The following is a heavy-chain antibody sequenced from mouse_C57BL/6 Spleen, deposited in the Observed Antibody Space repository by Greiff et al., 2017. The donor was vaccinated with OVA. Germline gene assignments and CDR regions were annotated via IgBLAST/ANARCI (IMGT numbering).Heavy chain of an antibody. CDR3: ASPYGSSDDGYFDV. V-gene: IGHV2-9-1*01. D-gene: IGHD1-1*01. J-gene: IGHJ1*03. Sequence: VQLQQSGPGLVAPSQSLSIPCTVSGFSLTSYAISWVRQPPGKGLEWLGVIWTGGGTNYNSALTSRLSISKDTSKSQVFLKRNSLQTEDTARYYCASPYGSSDDGYFDVWGTGTTVTVSS. CDR2: IWTGGGT. CDR1: GFSLTSYA.